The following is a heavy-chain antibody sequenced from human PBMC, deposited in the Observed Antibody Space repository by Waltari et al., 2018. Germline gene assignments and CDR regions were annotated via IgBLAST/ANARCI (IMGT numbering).Heavy chain of an antibody. CDR2: ISGSGGST. CDR1: TFSSYA. J-gene: IGHJ6*02. V-gene: IGHV3-23*01. CDR3: ARYYYDSSGYYYYYYYGMDV. D-gene: IGHD3-22*01. Sequence: TFSSYAMSWVRQAPGKGLEWVSAISGSGGSTYYADSVKGRFTISRDNSKNTLYLQMNSLRAEDTAVYYCARYYYDSSGYYYYYYYGMDVWGQGTTVTVSS.